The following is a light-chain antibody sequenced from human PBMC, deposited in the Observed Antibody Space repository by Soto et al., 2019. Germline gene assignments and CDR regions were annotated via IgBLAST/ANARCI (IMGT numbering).Light chain of an antibody. J-gene: IGLJ2*01. CDR1: NIGAKS. CDR3: QVWDSSSDLVV. V-gene: IGLV3-21*02. CDR2: DDS. Sequence: SYELTQAPSVSVAPGQTASFTCGGNNIGAKSVNWYQLKPGQAPVMVVYDDSDRPSRIPARFSGSNSGYTATLTISRVEDGDEADYFCQVWDSSSDLVVFGGGTKVTVL.